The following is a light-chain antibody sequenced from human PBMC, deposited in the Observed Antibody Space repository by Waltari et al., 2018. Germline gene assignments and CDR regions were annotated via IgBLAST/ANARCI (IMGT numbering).Light chain of an antibody. CDR3: QQSYSTLTWT. V-gene: IGKV1-39*01. Sequence: DIQMTQSPSSLSASVGDRVTITSRASQSIDSYLNWYQQKPGKAPELLIYAASNLQSGVPSRFSGSGSGTDFTLTISSLQPEDFAAYYCQQSYSTLTWTFGQGTKVEIK. J-gene: IGKJ1*01. CDR1: QSIDSY. CDR2: AAS.